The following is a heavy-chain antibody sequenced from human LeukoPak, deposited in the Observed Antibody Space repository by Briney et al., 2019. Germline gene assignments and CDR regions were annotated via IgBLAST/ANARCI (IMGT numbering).Heavy chain of an antibody. J-gene: IGHJ3*02. D-gene: IGHD5-24*01. CDR2: INPSGGST. CDR1: GYTFTSYY. V-gene: IGHV1-46*01. Sequence: GASVKVSCKASGYTFTSYYMHWVRQAPGQGLEWMGIINPSGGSTSYAQKFQGRVTMTRDTSTSTVYMELSSLRSDDTAVYYCARAVEMATMGDAFDIWGQGTMVTVSS. CDR3: ARAVEMATMGDAFDI.